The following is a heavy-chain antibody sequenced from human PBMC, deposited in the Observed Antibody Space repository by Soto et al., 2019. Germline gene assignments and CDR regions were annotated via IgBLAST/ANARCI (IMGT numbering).Heavy chain of an antibody. Sequence: QVQLQESGPGLVKPSETLSLTCTVSGGSITNYYCSWFQQPPGKGLEWLGYINYDGYSAYNLSLKRRVTLSMDASKTQFSLMLESVTATDTAVYYCARHGFGPLHGLVDVWGPGTTVIVSS. D-gene: IGHD3-10*01. CDR3: ARHGFGPLHGLVDV. J-gene: IGHJ6*02. CDR1: GGSITNYY. V-gene: IGHV4-59*08. CDR2: INYDGYS.